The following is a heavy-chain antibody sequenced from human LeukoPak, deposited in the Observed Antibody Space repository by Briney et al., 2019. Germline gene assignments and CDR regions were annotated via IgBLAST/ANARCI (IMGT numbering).Heavy chain of an antibody. J-gene: IGHJ4*02. D-gene: IGHD3-9*01. CDR3: ARGRGDILTGQSYYFDY. CDR1: GGSISSGSYY. Sequence: PSQTLSLTCTVSGGSISSGSYYWSWIRQPPGKGLEWIGEINHSGSTNYNPSLKSRVTISVDTSKNQFSLKLSSVTAADTAVYYCARGRGDILTGQSYYFDYWGQGTLVTVSS. CDR2: INHSGST. V-gene: IGHV4-39*07.